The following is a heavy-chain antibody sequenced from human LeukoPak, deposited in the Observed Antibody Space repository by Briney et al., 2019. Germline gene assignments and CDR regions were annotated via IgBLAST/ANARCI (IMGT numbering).Heavy chain of an antibody. CDR2: ISGSGGST. Sequence: GGSLRLSCAASGFTFSSYAMSWVRQAPGKGLEWVSAISGSGGSTYYADSVKGRFTISRDNSMNTLYLQMNSLRAEDTAVYYCAKRDSSGWYSDWGQGTLVTVSS. V-gene: IGHV3-23*01. J-gene: IGHJ4*02. D-gene: IGHD6-19*01. CDR1: GFTFSSYA. CDR3: AKRDSSGWYSD.